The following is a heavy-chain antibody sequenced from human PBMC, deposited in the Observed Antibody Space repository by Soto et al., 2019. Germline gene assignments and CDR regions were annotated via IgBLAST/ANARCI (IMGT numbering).Heavy chain of an antibody. V-gene: IGHV4-4*02. Sequence: SETLSLTCAVSGGSISSSNWWRWVRQPPGKGLGWIGEIYHSGSTNYNPSLKSGVTISVDKSKNQFSLKLSSVTAADTAVYYCARGPTELAAAYYFDYWGQGTLVTVSS. D-gene: IGHD6-13*01. CDR2: IYHSGST. CDR1: GGSISSSNW. J-gene: IGHJ4*02. CDR3: ARGPTELAAAYYFDY.